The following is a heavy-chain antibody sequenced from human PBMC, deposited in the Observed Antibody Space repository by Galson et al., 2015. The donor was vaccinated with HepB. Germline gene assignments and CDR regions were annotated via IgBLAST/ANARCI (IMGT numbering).Heavy chain of an antibody. Sequence: SLRLSCAASGFNFRTYSMNWVRQAPGKGLEWIAYIGSRSTTMYYADSVKGRFTISRDDGGNSVFLKLRSLTASDTAVYYCARRPVQRGLGWFDPWGQGILVTASS. V-gene: IGHV3-48*01. D-gene: IGHD6-25*01. CDR2: IGSRSTTM. J-gene: IGHJ5*02. CDR1: GFNFRTYS. CDR3: ARRPVQRGLGWFDP.